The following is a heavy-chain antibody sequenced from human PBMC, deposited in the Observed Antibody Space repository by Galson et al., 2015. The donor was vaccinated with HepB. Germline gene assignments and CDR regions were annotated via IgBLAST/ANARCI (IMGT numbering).Heavy chain of an antibody. J-gene: IGHJ6*01. V-gene: IGHV1-18*01. D-gene: IGHD3-10*01. CDR1: GGTFSSYA. CDR3: ARAIKLLWFGGDLDYYGMDV. CDR2: ISAYNGNT. Sequence: SVKVSCKASGGTFSSYAISWVRQAPGQGLEWMGWISAYNGNTKYAQKFQGRVTMTTDTSTSTAYLELRSLRSDDTAVYYCARAIKLLWFGGDLDYYGMDVWGQGTTVTVSS.